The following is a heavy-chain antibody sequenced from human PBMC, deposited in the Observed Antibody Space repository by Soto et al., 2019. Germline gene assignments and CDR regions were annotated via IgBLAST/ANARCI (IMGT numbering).Heavy chain of an antibody. V-gene: IGHV1-69*14. Sequence: QVQVEQSGAEVKKPGSSVKVSCKASGGTFSTAAISWVRQAPGQGLEWMGGIMPIFRTADYAQKFQGRVTIPADNSTSTANFALRSLSSDLTAFYYCAQDQALPQSGRNYYYIMDVWGQGTPVTVSS. D-gene: IGHD2-21*01. J-gene: IGHJ6*02. CDR2: IMPIFRTA. CDR1: GGTFSTAA. CDR3: AQDQALPQSGRNYYYIMDV.